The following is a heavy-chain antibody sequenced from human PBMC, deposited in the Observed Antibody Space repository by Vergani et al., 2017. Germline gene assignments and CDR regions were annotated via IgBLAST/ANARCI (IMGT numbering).Heavy chain of an antibody. CDR2: MIPTFDSK. D-gene: IGHD3-22*01. J-gene: IGHJ5*02. CDR3: ARGASYFDSGGYADT. Sequence: QVQLLQSGAAVRKPGSSVTVSCKASGDTFSNYAINWVRQAPGQGLQWMGRMIPTFDSKNYAPRFQGRVTLTADAAASTAYMELTSLTSEDTAVYFCARGASYFDSGGYADTWGQGTLVTVS. CDR1: GDTFSNYA. V-gene: IGHV1-69*13.